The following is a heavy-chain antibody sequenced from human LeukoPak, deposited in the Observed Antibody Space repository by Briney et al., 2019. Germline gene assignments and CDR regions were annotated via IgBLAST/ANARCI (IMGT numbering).Heavy chain of an antibody. CDR2: IKQDGSEK. V-gene: IGHV3-7*01. Sequence: GGSLRLSCATSGFTFSNFAMHWVRQTPGKGLEWVANIKQDGSEKYSVDSVKGRFTISRDNAKSSLYLQMNSLRAEDTAVYYCARDLYYYGSGSYSYFDYWGQGTLVTVSS. D-gene: IGHD3-10*01. CDR1: GFTFSNFA. CDR3: ARDLYYYGSGSYSYFDY. J-gene: IGHJ4*02.